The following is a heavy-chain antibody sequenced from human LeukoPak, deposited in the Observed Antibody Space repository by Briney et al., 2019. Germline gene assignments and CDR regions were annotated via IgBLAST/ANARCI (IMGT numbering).Heavy chain of an antibody. Sequence: PSETLSLTCTVSGGSISSYYWSWIRQPPGKGLEWIGYIYYSGSTNYNPSLKSRVTISVDTSKNQFSLKLSSVTAADTAVYYCARGRYDYVWGSYRYTNNNFDYWGQGTLVTVSS. J-gene: IGHJ4*02. V-gene: IGHV4-59*12. CDR1: GGSISSYY. CDR3: ARGRYDYVWGSYRYTNNNFDY. D-gene: IGHD3-16*02. CDR2: IYYSGST.